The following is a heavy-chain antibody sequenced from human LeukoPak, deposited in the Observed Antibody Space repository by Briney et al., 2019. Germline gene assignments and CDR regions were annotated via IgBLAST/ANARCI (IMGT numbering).Heavy chain of an antibody. CDR2: IYHSGST. J-gene: IGHJ4*02. Sequence: SQTLSLTCAVSGGSISSGGYSWSWIRQPPGKGLEWIGYIYHSGSTYYNPSLKSRVTISVDRSKNQFSLKLSSVTAADTAVYYCARAREDAPYFDYWGQGTLVTVSS. CDR3: ARAREDAPYFDY. V-gene: IGHV4-30-2*01. CDR1: GGSISSGGYS. D-gene: IGHD1-26*01.